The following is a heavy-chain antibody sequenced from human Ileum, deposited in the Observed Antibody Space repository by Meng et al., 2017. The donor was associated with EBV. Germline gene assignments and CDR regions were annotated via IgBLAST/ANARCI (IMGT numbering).Heavy chain of an antibody. CDR1: GASVSGSDW. Sequence: VQRQEAGPELVKPSGTLSLTYAVAGASVSGSDWWSWVAQPQVKGLEWIWEVYHDGAYNYQQSLRSRVTISLDKSKNEVNLHLNSLTAADTAVYFCARSSPVVRGLDYWGQGTLVTVSS. D-gene: IGHD3-10*01. V-gene: IGHV4-4*02. CDR2: VYHDGAY. CDR3: ARSSPVVRGLDY. J-gene: IGHJ4*02.